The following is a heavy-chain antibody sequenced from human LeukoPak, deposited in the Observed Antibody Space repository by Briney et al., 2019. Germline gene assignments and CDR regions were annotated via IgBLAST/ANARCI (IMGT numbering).Heavy chain of an antibody. D-gene: IGHD1-26*01. J-gene: IGHJ6*02. CDR1: GGSISSYY. V-gene: IGHV4-4*07. CDR2: IYTSGST. CDR3: ARDLNSGSYYRYYGMDV. Sequence: PSETLSLTCTVSGGSISSYYWSWIRQPAGKGLEWIGRIYTSGSTNYNPSLKSRVTMSVDTSKNQFSLKLSSVTAADTAVYYCARDLNSGSYYRYYGMDVWGQGTTVTVS.